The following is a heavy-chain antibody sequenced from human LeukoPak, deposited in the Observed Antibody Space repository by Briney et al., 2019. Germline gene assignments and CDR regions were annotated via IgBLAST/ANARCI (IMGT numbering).Heavy chain of an antibody. Sequence: SQTLSLTCAVYGGSFSGYYWIWLRQPPGKGLEWIGEINHSGSTNYNPSLKSRVTLSVDTSKNQFSMKLSSVTAAGTAVYYCARGLKLRRYFQHWGRGTLVTVSS. J-gene: IGHJ1*01. V-gene: IGHV4-34*01. D-gene: IGHD6-6*01. CDR2: INHSGST. CDR3: ARGLKLRRYFQH. CDR1: GGSFSGYY.